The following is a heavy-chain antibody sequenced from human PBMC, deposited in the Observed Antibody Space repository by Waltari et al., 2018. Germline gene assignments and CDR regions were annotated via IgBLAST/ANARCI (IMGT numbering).Heavy chain of an antibody. D-gene: IGHD3-16*01. J-gene: IGHJ5*02. CDR1: GLPFDDYA. V-gene: IGHV3-43D*04. CDR2: ISWDGGST. Sequence: EVQLGESGGVVVQPGGSLRLSCAASGLPFDDYAIHWVRQAPGKGLEWFSLISWDGGSTYYADSVKGRFTISRDNSKNSLYLQMNSLRAEDTALYYCAKDQGGLDPWGQGTLVTVSS. CDR3: AKDQGGLDP.